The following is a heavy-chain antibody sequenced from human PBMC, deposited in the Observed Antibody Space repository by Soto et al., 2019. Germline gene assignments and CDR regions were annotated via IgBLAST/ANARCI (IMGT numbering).Heavy chain of an antibody. D-gene: IGHD3-3*01. V-gene: IGHV3-23*01. CDR1: GFMFSNYA. Sequence: EVQLLESGGGLVQPGGSLRLSCAAAGFMFSNYALTWVRQSPGKGLEWVSTFSGSGGSTYYADSVRGRFTISRDNSKNTLFLQMNSLRVEDTAIYYCARDWTGDTCPCLDVWGQGTTFSVSS. CDR2: FSGSGGST. CDR3: ARDWTGDTCPCLDV. J-gene: IGHJ6*02.